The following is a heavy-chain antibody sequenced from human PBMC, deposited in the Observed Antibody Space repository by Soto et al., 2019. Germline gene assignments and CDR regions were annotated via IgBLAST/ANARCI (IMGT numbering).Heavy chain of an antibody. D-gene: IGHD3-10*01. Sequence: QVQLVQSGAEVKKPGSSVKVSCKASGGTFSSYAISWVRQAPGQGLEWMGGIIPIFGTANYAQKFQGRVTITADESTSTADMELSSLRSEDTAVYYCARDGLEMATPPVRFDYWGQGTLVTVSS. CDR1: GGTFSSYA. CDR2: IIPIFGTA. CDR3: ARDGLEMATPPVRFDY. J-gene: IGHJ4*02. V-gene: IGHV1-69*12.